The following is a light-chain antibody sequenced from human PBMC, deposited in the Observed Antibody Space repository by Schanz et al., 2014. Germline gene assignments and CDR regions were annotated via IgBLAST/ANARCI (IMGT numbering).Light chain of an antibody. CDR2: DVT. CDR3: SSYTRSSPVV. Sequence: QSSLTQPASVSGSPGQSVTISCTGTTSDIGDYNYVSWYQHHPGQAPKLVIYDVTKRPSGVSSRFSGSKSANTASLTISGLQPADEADYYCSSYTRSSPVVFGGGTKLTVL. CDR1: TSDIGDYNY. J-gene: IGLJ2*01. V-gene: IGLV2-14*03.